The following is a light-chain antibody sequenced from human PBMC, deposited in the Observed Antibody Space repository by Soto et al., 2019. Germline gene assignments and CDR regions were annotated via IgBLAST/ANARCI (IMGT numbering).Light chain of an antibody. CDR3: SSYTSSNTPLV. CDR1: SSDVGGYNY. CDR2: EVI. J-gene: IGLJ2*01. Sequence: QSALTQPASVSGSPGQSITISCTGTSSDVGGYNYVSWYQHHPGKAPKLMIYEVINRPSGVSNRFSGSKSGNTASLTISGLLAEDEADYYCSSYTSSNTPLVFGGGTKLTVL. V-gene: IGLV2-14*01.